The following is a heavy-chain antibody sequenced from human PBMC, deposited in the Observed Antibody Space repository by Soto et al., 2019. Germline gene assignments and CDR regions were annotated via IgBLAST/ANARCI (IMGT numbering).Heavy chain of an antibody. CDR2: INPGSGST. D-gene: IGHD5-18*01. CDR1: GYTFSDYR. J-gene: IGHJ4*02. V-gene: IGHV1-46*01. CDR3: ARGYVDRALVLFDH. Sequence: QVQLVQSGAEVKKPGASVKVSCTASGYTFSDYRLHWVRQSPGQGFEWMGVINPGSGSTTFAQKFQCRGTLTTDTSATTVYMEMSGLTSDDTAVFYCARGYVDRALVLFDHCGQGSQVTVAS.